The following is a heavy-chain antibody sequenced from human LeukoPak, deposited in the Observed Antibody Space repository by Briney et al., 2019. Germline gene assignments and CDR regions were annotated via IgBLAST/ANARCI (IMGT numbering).Heavy chain of an antibody. CDR3: ARWVDSSSIAARGWPFDY. Sequence: SQTLSLTCTVSGGSISSGSYYWSWIRQPAGKGLEWIGRIYTSGSTNYNPSLKSRVTISVDTSKNQFSLKLSSVTAADTAVYYCARWVDSSSIAARGWPFDYWGQGTLVTVSS. CDR1: GGSISSGSYY. CDR2: IYTSGST. J-gene: IGHJ4*02. D-gene: IGHD6-6*01. V-gene: IGHV4-61*02.